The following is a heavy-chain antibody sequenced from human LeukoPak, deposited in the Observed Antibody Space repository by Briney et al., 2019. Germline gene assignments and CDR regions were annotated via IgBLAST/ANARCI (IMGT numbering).Heavy chain of an antibody. CDR2: IYSDGST. J-gene: IGHJ4*02. CDR1: GFTVSSNY. D-gene: IGHD3-10*01. Sequence: PGGSLRLSCAASGFTVSSNYMSWVRQAPGKGLEWVSVIYSDGSTYYADSVKGRFTISRDNSKNTLYLQMNSLRAEDTAVYYCAKLWFGETTLYYWGQGTLVTVSS. V-gene: IGHV3-53*01. CDR3: AKLWFGETTLYY.